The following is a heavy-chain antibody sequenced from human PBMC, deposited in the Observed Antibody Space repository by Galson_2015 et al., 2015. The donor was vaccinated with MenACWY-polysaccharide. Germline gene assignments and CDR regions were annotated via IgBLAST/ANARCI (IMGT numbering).Heavy chain of an antibody. V-gene: IGHV4-59*01. CDR3: ARSGTSTSWLYYYYGMDA. CDR1: GGSLSGSY. CDR2: IYYSGST. J-gene: IGHJ6*02. D-gene: IGHD2-2*01. Sequence: TLSLTCTVSGGSLSGSYWSWTRQPPGKGLEWIGYIYYSGSTNYNPSLKSRVTMSLDISKNQFSLKLSSVTAADTAVYYCARSGTSTSWLYYYYGMDAWGQGTTVTVSS.